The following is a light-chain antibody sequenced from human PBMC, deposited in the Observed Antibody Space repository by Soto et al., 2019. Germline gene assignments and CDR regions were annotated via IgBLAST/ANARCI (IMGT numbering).Light chain of an antibody. V-gene: IGLV2-8*01. CDR1: KNDIGVYDF. Sequence: QSVLTQPPSASGSPGQSVTISCTGTKNDIGVYDFVSWYQHHPGKAPRLIIYEVVQRPSGVPDRFSGSKSGNTASPTVSGLQAADEAEYFCKSYAGSNTYVFGSGTKVTVL. CDR3: KSYAGSNTYV. J-gene: IGLJ1*01. CDR2: EVV.